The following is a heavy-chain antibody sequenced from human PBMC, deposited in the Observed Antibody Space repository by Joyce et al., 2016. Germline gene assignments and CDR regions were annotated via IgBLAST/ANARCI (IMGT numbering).Heavy chain of an antibody. CDR3: ARGVISYYYAMDV. Sequence: QMVESGGGVVKAGGSLRLSCEASVSTVSSSSMSCVRQATGKVLEWVAAISATWYYIFHAETVRGRFTVSRDNAKKTLYLQMNSLRAEDSAVFYCARGVISYYYAMDVWGQGTTVTVSS. J-gene: IGHJ6*02. V-gene: IGHV3-21*01. CDR2: ISATWYYI. CDR1: VSTVSSSS. D-gene: IGHD2-21*01.